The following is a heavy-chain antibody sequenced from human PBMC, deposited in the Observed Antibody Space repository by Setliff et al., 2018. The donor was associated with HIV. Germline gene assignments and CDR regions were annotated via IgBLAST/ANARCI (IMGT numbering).Heavy chain of an antibody. CDR2: VTSNSGNI. CDR3: ARGRVDTTMVPPPY. V-gene: IGHV3-9*01. D-gene: IGHD5-18*01. CDR1: GFTFGDYA. J-gene: IGHJ4*02. Sequence: GGSLRLSCTASGFTFGDYAMHWVRQAPGKGLEWVSGVTSNSGNIDYADSVKGRFTISRDNAKNSLYLQMSSLRPEDTALYYCARGRVDTTMVPPPYWGQGTLVTVSS.